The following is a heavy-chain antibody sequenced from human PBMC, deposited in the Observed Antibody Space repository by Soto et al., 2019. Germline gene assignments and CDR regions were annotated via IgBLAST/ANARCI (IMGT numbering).Heavy chain of an antibody. Sequence: GGSLRLSCAASGFTFSSYSMNWVRQAPGKGLEWVSSISSSSSYIYYADSVKGRFTISRDNAKNSLYLQMNSLRAEDTAVYYCARGRIAAAGHNWFDPWGQGTLVTVPQ. D-gene: IGHD6-13*01. J-gene: IGHJ5*02. CDR3: ARGRIAAAGHNWFDP. CDR1: GFTFSSYS. V-gene: IGHV3-21*01. CDR2: ISSSSSYI.